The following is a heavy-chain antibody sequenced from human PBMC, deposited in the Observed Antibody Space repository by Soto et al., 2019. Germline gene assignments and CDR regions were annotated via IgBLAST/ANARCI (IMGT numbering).Heavy chain of an antibody. CDR2: TYYSGST. J-gene: IGHJ4*02. V-gene: IGHV4-39*01. CDR3: ARHGSGSHYPIDH. CDR1: GGSISGSTYY. D-gene: IGHD3-10*01. Sequence: QLQLQESGPGLVKPSETLSLTCTVSGGSISGSTYYWGWIRQPPGKGLEYIGSTYYSGSTYYNPSLKSRVTVSVDTSKTEFSLNLNSGTEADTAVYYCARHGSGSHYPIDHWGQGTLVTVSS.